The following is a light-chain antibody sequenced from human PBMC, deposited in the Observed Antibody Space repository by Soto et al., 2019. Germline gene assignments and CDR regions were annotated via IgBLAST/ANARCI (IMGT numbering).Light chain of an antibody. J-gene: IGKJ1*01. Sequence: DIVLTQSPGTLSLSPGERATLSCRASQSVGRNYLAWYQQKPGQAPRLLISAASSRATGIPDRFSGSGSGKDFTLTISRLESEDSAAYYCQQYGSSPWAVGQGTKVDIK. CDR3: QQYGSSPWA. CDR1: QSVGRNY. CDR2: AAS. V-gene: IGKV3-20*01.